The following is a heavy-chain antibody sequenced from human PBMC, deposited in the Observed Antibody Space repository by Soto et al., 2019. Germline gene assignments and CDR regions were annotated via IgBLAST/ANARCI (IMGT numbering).Heavy chain of an antibody. J-gene: IGHJ4*02. CDR2: INHSGST. CDR3: ARGGNDILTDYFDY. D-gene: IGHD3-9*01. Sequence: SETLSLTCAVYGGSFSGYYWSWIRQPPGKGLEWIGEINHSGSTNYNPSLKSRVTISVDTSKNQFSLKLSSVTAADMAVYYCARGGNDILTDYFDYWGQGTLVTVSS. V-gene: IGHV4-34*01. CDR1: GGSFSGYY.